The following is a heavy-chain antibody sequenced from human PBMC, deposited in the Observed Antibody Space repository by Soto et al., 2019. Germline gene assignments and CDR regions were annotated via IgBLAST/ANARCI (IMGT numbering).Heavy chain of an antibody. CDR1: GFTFSSYG. D-gene: IGHD6-19*01. CDR2: ISYDGSNK. J-gene: IGHJ4*02. CDR3: AKDYGSGWY. Sequence: PGGSLRLSCAASGFTFSSYGMHWVRQAPGKGLEWVAVISYDGSNKYYADSVKGRFTISRDNSKNTLYLQMNSLRAEDTAVYYCAKDYGSGWYWGQGTLVTVSS. V-gene: IGHV3-30*18.